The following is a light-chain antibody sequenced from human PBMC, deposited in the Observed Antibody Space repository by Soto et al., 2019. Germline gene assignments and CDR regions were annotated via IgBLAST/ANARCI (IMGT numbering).Light chain of an antibody. Sequence: EFVTRQSPLTLSKSPGQRATLSCRASQSFRGLLAWYQQKPGHAPRLLIYDAYNRATGIPPRFSGSGSGTDSTLTISILEPEDSAVYYCQQRPMGPITFGQCTRPQI. J-gene: IGKJ5*01. CDR2: DAY. CDR3: QQRPMGPIT. CDR1: QSFRGL. V-gene: IGKV3-11*01.